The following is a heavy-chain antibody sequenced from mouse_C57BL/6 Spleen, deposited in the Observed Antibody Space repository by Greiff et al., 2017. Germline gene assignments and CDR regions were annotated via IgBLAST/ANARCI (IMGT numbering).Heavy chain of an antibody. Sequence: QVQLQQSGAELVRPGASVTLSCKASGYTFTDYEMHWVKQTPVHGLEWIGAIDPETGGTAYNQKFKGKAILTADKSSSTAYMELRSPTSEDSAVYYCTRWDVHFDYWGQGTTLTVSS. D-gene: IGHD4-1*01. CDR3: TRWDVHFDY. CDR1: GYTFTDYE. V-gene: IGHV1-15*01. J-gene: IGHJ2*01. CDR2: IDPETGGT.